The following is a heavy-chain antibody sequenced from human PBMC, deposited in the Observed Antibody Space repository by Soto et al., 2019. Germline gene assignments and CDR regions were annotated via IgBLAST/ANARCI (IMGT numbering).Heavy chain of an antibody. D-gene: IGHD2-2*02. Sequence: SETLSLTCAVYGGSFSGYYWSWIRHPPGKGLEWIGEINHSGSTNYNPSLKSRVTISVDTSKNQFSLKLSSVTAADTAVYYCARVNRYTRWGSFDYWGQGTLVTVSS. CDR3: ARVNRYTRWGSFDY. CDR2: INHSGST. V-gene: IGHV4-34*01. J-gene: IGHJ4*02. CDR1: GGSFSGYY.